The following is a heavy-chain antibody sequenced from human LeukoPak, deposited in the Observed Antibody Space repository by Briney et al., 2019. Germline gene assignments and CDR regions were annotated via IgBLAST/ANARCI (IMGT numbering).Heavy chain of an antibody. J-gene: IGHJ5*02. CDR1: GYMFATYW. CDR2: INPGDSDT. Sequence: GESLKISCKGSGYMFATYWIGWVRQMPGKGLEWMGIINPGDSDTRYSPSFQGQVTISADKSIFTAYLQWSSLKASDTAMYYCARLGSALYKWCDPWGQGTLVTVSS. V-gene: IGHV5-51*01. CDR3: ARLGSALYKWCDP. D-gene: IGHD6-19*01.